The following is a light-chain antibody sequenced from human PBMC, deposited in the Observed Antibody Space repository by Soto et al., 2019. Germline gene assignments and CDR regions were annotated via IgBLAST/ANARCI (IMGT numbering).Light chain of an antibody. V-gene: IGKV3-11*01. CDR2: DAS. J-gene: IGKJ4*01. CDR1: QSVGSY. Sequence: EIGLTQSPATLSLTPGVRATLSCRASQSVGSYLGWYQQRPGQAPRLLIYDASNRATGIPARFSGSGSGTDFTLTISSLEPEDFAVYYCQQRSDCPSSFGGGTKVEIK. CDR3: QQRSDCPSS.